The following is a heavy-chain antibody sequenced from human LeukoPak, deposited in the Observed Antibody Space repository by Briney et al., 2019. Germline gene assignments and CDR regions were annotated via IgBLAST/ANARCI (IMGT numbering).Heavy chain of an antibody. CDR2: ISGSGGST. Sequence: PGGSLRLSCAASGFTFSSYTMSWVRQASGKGLEWVSGISGSGGSTYYADSVKGRFTISRDNSKNTLYLQMNSLRAEDTAVYYCAKDRYYDSSGPSDYWGQGTLVTVSS. D-gene: IGHD3-22*01. CDR1: GFTFSSYT. CDR3: AKDRYYDSSGPSDY. V-gene: IGHV3-23*01. J-gene: IGHJ4*02.